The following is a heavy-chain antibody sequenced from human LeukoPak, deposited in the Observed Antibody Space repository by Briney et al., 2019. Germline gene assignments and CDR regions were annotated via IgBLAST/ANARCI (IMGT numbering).Heavy chain of an antibody. J-gene: IGHJ4*02. D-gene: IGHD2-2*01. CDR1: GFTFSSYA. CDR2: ISGSGGST. V-gene: IGHV3-23*01. CDR3: AKDPLIVVVPAANGYFDY. Sequence: GGSLRLSCAASGFTFSSYAMSWVRQAPGKGLEWVSAISGSGGSTYYADSVKGRFTISRDNSKNTLYLQMNGLRAEDTAVYYCAKDPLIVVVPAANGYFDYWGQGTLVTVSS.